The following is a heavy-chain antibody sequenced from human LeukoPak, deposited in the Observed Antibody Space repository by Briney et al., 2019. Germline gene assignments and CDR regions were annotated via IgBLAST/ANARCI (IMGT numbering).Heavy chain of an antibody. V-gene: IGHV3-30*04. J-gene: IGHJ4*02. CDR1: GFTFNYYS. D-gene: IGHD5-12*01. CDR3: ARDPYSGYDSRVIDH. Sequence: PGRSLRLSCAASGFTFNYYSMHWVRQAPGRGLEWVAGISYDGSNEYYADAMKGRFTISRDNSKNTLYLQMSSLRAEDTAVYYCARDPYSGYDSRVIDHWGQGNLVTVSS. CDR2: ISYDGSNE.